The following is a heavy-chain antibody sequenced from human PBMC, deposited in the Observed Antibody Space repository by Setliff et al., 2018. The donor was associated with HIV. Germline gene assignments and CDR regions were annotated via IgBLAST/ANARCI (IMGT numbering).Heavy chain of an antibody. CDR1: GGSISSSSYY. CDR2: VYHTGST. V-gene: IGHV4-39*07. CDR3: ASSPARRSDFGLHTFDY. Sequence: PSETLSLTCTVSGGSISSSSYYWGWIRQPPGKGLEWIGSVYHTGSTYYNPSLKSRVTMSANTSKNQFSLKLSSVTAADTAVYYCASSPARRSDFGLHTFDYWGQGTLVTVSS. D-gene: IGHD2-2*01. J-gene: IGHJ4*02.